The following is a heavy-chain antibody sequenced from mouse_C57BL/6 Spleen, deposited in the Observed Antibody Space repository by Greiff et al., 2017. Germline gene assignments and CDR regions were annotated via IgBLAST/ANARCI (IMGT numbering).Heavy chain of an antibody. CDR1: GFTFSDYG. Sequence: EVKLVESGGGLVKPGGSLKLSCAASGFTFSDYGMHWVRQAPEKGLEWVAYISSGSSTIYHADTVKGRFTISRDNAKNTLFLQMTSLRSEDTAMYYCARPYDGYSAWFAYWGQGTLVTVSA. CDR2: ISSGSSTI. CDR3: ARPYDGYSAWFAY. J-gene: IGHJ3*01. V-gene: IGHV5-17*01. D-gene: IGHD2-3*01.